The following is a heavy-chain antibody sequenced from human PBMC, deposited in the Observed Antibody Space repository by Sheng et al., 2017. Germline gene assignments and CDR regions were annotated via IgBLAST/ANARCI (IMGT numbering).Heavy chain of an antibody. V-gene: IGHV3-30*04. Sequence: QVQLVESGGGVVQPGRSLRLSCAASGFTFSSYAMHWVRQAPGKGLEWVAVISYDGSNKYYADSVKGRFTISRDNSKNTLYLQMNSLRAEDTAVYYCARSDCSSTSCYTGAVDYWGQGTLVTVSS. CDR3: ARSDCSSTSCYTGAVDY. CDR2: ISYDGSNK. J-gene: IGHJ4*02. CDR1: GFTFSSYA. D-gene: IGHD2-2*02.